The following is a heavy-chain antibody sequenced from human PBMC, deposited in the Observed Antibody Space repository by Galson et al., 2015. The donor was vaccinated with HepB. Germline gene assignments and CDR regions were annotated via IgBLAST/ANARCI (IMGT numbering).Heavy chain of an antibody. D-gene: IGHD2-2*01. CDR3: ATQGYSTSWQRYFDY. CDR1: GGSIRTSTFF. V-gene: IGHV4-39*01. CDR2: IYYSGTT. J-gene: IGHJ4*02. Sequence: TLSLTCTVSGGSIRTSTFFWGWIRQPPGKGLEWIANIYYSGTTYYNPSLKSRVTISVDTSKNQFSLRLSSVTAADTAFYYCATQGYSTSWQRYFDYWGQGTLVTVAS.